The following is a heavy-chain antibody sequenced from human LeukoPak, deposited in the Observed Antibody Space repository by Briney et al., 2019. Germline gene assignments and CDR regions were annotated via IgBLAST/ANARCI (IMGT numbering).Heavy chain of an antibody. Sequence: SETLSLTCAVYGGSFSGYYWSWIRQPPGKGLEWIGEINHSGSTNYNPSLKSRVTISVDTSKNQFSLKLSSVTAADTAVYYCAWKNYDFWSGYPNWFDPWGQGTLVTVSS. CDR1: GGSFSGYY. V-gene: IGHV4-34*01. CDR3: AWKNYDFWSGYPNWFDP. CDR2: INHSGST. D-gene: IGHD3-3*01. J-gene: IGHJ5*02.